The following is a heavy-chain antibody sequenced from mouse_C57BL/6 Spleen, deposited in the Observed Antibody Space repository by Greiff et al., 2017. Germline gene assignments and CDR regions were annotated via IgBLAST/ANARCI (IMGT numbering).Heavy chain of an antibody. D-gene: IGHD1-1*01. CDR3: ARVIYYDGSSHWYFDV. CDR2: IYPGSGST. Sequence: VQLQQSGAELVKPGASVKISCTASGYTSTSYWITWVQQRPGQGLEWVGDIYPGSGSTNYNEKFKSKATLTVDTSSSTAYMQLSSLTSEDSAVYDFARVIYYDGSSHWYFDVWGTGTTVTGSS. CDR1: GYTSTSYW. V-gene: IGHV1-55*01. J-gene: IGHJ1*03.